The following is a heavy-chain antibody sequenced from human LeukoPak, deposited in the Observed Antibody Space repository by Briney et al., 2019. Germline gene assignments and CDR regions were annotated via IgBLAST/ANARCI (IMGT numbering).Heavy chain of an antibody. CDR2: ISGSGGST. J-gene: IGHJ3*02. Sequence: GGSLRLSCAASGFTFSSYAMSWVRQAPGKGLEWVSAISGSGGSTYYADSVKGRFTISRDNSKNTLYLQMNSLRAEDTAVYYCAKSINYCYDSSGYYRAFDIWGQGTMVTVSS. CDR1: GFTFSSYA. V-gene: IGHV3-23*01. D-gene: IGHD3-22*01. CDR3: AKSINYCYDSSGYYRAFDI.